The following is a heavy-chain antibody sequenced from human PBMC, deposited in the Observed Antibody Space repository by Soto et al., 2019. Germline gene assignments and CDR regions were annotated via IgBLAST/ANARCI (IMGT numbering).Heavy chain of an antibody. V-gene: IGHV4-61*08. CDR2: IYYSGST. D-gene: IGHD3-22*01. Sequence: SETLSLTCTVSGGSISSGGYYWSWIRQPPGKGLEWIGYIYYSGSTNYNPSLKSRVTISVDTSKNQFSLKLSSVTAADTAVYYCAKDAPGSGWLSDYWGRGTLVTVSS. CDR1: GGSISSGGYY. J-gene: IGHJ4*02. CDR3: AKDAPGSGWLSDY.